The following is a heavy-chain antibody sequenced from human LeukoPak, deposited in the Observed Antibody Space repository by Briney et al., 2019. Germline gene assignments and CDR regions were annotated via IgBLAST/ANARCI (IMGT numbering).Heavy chain of an antibody. CDR1: GGTFSSYA. D-gene: IGHD2-2*01. CDR3: AEADCSSTSCYSDYYYYGMDV. J-gene: IGHJ6*02. Sequence: SVKVSCKASGGTFSSYAISWVRQAPGQGLEWMGGIIPISGTANYAQKFQGRVTITADESTSTAYMELSSLRSEDTAVYYCAEADCSSTSCYSDYYYYGMDVWGQGTTVTVSS. V-gene: IGHV1-69*13. CDR2: IIPISGTA.